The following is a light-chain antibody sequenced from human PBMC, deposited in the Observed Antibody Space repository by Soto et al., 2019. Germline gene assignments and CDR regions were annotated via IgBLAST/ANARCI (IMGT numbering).Light chain of an antibody. V-gene: IGKV1-5*01. Sequence: IQMTQSPSTLSASMGDTVTITCRASQTISVSLAWYQQKPGKAPNLLIYDASTLQEGVPSRFSGSGSGTEFTLTVTSLQPDDFTTYFCQQYDKYSTFGQGTKV. CDR3: QQYDKYST. J-gene: IGKJ1*01. CDR1: QTISVS. CDR2: DAS.